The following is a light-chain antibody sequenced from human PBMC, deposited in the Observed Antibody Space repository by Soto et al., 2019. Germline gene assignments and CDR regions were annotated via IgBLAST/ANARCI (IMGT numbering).Light chain of an antibody. J-gene: IGKJ5*01. V-gene: IGKV3-20*01. CDR2: AAS. CDR3: QQYGASPIN. CDR1: QSVSGNY. Sequence: EIVLTQSPRTLSLSPVERATLSFMASQSVSGNYLAWYQQKPGQAPRVLIYAASSRATGIPDRFGGSGSGTDFALTISRLEPEDFAVYYCQQYGASPINFGQGTRLEIK.